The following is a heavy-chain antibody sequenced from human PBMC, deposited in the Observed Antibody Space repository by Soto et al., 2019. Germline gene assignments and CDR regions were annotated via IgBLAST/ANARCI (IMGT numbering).Heavy chain of an antibody. Sequence: SQTLSLTCAISGDSVSSNSAAWNWIRQSPSRGLEWLGRTYYRSKWYNDYAVSVKSRITINPDTSKNQFSLQLNSVTPEDTAVYYCARDVDCSSTSCSYYYYYYYMDVGGKGTTVTVSS. CDR1: GDSVSSNSAA. D-gene: IGHD2-2*01. CDR2: TYYRSKWYN. CDR3: ARDVDCSSTSCSYYYYYYYMDV. J-gene: IGHJ6*03. V-gene: IGHV6-1*01.